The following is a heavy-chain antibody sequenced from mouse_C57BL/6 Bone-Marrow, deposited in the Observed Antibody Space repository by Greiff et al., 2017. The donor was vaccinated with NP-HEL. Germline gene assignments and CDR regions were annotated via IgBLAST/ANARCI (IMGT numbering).Heavy chain of an antibody. J-gene: IGHJ4*01. CDR3: AKGGLRRSYAMDY. Sequence: VQLQQSGPGLVQPSQSLSITCTVSGFSLTSYGVHWVRQPPGKGLEWLGVIWSGGSTDYNAAFISRLSISKDNSKSQVFFKMNGLQADDTAIYYCAKGGLRRSYAMDYWGQGTSVTVSS. D-gene: IGHD2-4*01. CDR2: IWSGGST. V-gene: IGHV2-4*01. CDR1: GFSLTSYG.